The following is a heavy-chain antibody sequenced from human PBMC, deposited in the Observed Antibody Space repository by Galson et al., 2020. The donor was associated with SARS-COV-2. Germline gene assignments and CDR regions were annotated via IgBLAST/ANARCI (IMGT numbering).Heavy chain of an antibody. CDR1: GFTVKTYA. J-gene: IGHJ3*02. Sequence: GESLKISCAASGFTVKTYAMHWVRQAPGKGLEWVAVISNDGSNKYYADSVKGRFTISRDNAKNSLYLQMNSLRAEDTAVYYCARAGMYYYDSSGYYNDAFDIWGQGTMVTVSS. V-gene: IGHV3-30*03. CDR3: ARAGMYYYDSSGYYNDAFDI. CDR2: ISNDGSNK. D-gene: IGHD3-22*01.